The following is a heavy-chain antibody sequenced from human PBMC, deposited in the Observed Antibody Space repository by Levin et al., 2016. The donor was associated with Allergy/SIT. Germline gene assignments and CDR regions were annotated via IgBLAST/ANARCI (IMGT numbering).Heavy chain of an antibody. CDR3: ARDQMVRGVTYPEYNWFDP. V-gene: IGHV4-38-2*02. Sequence: SETLSLTCAVSGYSISSGYYWGWIRQPPGKGLEWIGSIYHSGSTYYNPSLKSRVTISVDTSKNQFSLKLSSVTAADTAVYYCARDQMVRGVTYPEYNWFDPWGQGTLVTVSS. J-gene: IGHJ5*02. CDR2: IYHSGST. CDR1: GYSISSGYY. D-gene: IGHD3-10*01.